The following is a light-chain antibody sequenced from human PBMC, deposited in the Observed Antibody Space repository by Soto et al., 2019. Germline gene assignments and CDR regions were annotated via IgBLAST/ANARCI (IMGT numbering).Light chain of an antibody. Sequence: IQVTQSAASLSASVGDRVTITFRVSQGISSYLNWYRQKPGKVPKXXXYSASNLQSGVPSRFSGSGSGTDFTLTISSLQTEDFATYYCQQLNSYPITFGQGTRLEIK. CDR2: SAS. CDR1: QGISSY. V-gene: IGKV1-27*01. CDR3: QQLNSYPIT. J-gene: IGKJ5*01.